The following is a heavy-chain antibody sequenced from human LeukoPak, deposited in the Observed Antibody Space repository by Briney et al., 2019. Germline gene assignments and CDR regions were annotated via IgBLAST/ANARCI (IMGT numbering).Heavy chain of an antibody. CDR2: VVYSGGG. CDR3: ARRFSTYFDY. CDR1: GGSINSSNYY. V-gene: IGHV4-39*01. Sequence: SETLSLTCTVSGGSINSSNYYWGWIRQSPGRGLEWIGNVVYSGGGYYNPSLNSRVTISVDTSKNQVSLKLRSVTAADTAVYYCARRFSTYFDYWGQGTLVTVSS. D-gene: IGHD3-3*01. J-gene: IGHJ4*02.